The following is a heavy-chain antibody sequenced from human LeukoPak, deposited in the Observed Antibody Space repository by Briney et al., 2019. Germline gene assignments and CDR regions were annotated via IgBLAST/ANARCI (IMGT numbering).Heavy chain of an antibody. D-gene: IGHD2-8*01. V-gene: IGHV4-39*01. CDR3: ASATLSSLNWFDP. Sequence: SETLSLTCTVSGGSISSRNFFWGWTRQAPGKGLDWIGSISYSGSTSYSPSLKSRLTISMDTPKNQFSLNLNSVTAADTAVYYCASATLSSLNWFDPWGQGALVTVSS. J-gene: IGHJ5*02. CDR1: GGSISSRNFF. CDR2: ISYSGST.